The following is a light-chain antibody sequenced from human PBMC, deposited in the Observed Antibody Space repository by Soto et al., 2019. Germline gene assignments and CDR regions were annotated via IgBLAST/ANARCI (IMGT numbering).Light chain of an antibody. Sequence: QSVLPQPPSASGTPGQRVTISCSGSSSNIGSNYVYWYQQLPGTAPKLLIYRNNQRPSGVPDRFSGSKSGTSASLAISGLRSEDEADYYCAAWDDSLRDVVFGGGTKVTVL. CDR2: RNN. CDR3: AAWDDSLRDVV. V-gene: IGLV1-47*01. J-gene: IGLJ2*01. CDR1: SSNIGSNY.